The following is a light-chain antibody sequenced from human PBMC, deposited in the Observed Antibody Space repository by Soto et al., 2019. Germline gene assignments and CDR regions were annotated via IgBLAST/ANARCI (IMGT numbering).Light chain of an antibody. CDR2: TAS. J-gene: IGKJ3*01. CDR1: QGIKSD. Sequence: DIQMTQSPSSLSASVGDRVTITCRASQGIKSDLGWYQQKPGTARKRLIYTASSLQIGVPSRFSGRGSGTEFTLTISNLQPENFAIYYCGQHNSFPVTFGPGTRVDI. CDR3: GQHNSFPVT. V-gene: IGKV1-17*02.